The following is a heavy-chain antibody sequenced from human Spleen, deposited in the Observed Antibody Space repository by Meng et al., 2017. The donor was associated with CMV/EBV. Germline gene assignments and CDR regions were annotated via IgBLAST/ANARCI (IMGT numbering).Heavy chain of an antibody. Sequence: LSCAASGSTLGTYTMNWVRQASGKGHEWISSISTSSNYIYYADSVKGRFTISRDNAKNSLYLQMNSMRAEDTAVYYCARDRNWNYDYWGQGTLVTVSS. J-gene: IGHJ4*02. D-gene: IGHD1-7*01. V-gene: IGHV3-21*01. CDR1: GSTLGTYT. CDR3: ARDRNWNYDY. CDR2: ISTSSNYI.